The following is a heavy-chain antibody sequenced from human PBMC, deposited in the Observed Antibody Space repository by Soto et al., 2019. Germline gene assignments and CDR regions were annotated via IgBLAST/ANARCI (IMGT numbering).Heavy chain of an antibody. Sequence: QVQLVQSGAEVKKPGSSVKVSCKASGGTFSSYAISWVRQAPGQGLEWMGGIIPIFGTANYAQKFQGRVTITADESTSTAYMELSSLRSEETAVYYCAPWDSSGYYMDWFDPWGQGTLVTVSS. V-gene: IGHV1-69*12. CDR3: APWDSSGYYMDWFDP. D-gene: IGHD3-22*01. CDR1: GGTFSSYA. J-gene: IGHJ5*02. CDR2: IIPIFGTA.